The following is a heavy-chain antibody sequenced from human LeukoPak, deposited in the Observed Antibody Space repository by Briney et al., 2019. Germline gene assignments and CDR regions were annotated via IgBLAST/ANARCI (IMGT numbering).Heavy chain of an antibody. CDR3: AKDRLPVGVLFDF. CDR1: GFIFDDYA. J-gene: IGHJ4*02. V-gene: IGHV3-9*01. Sequence: PGGSLRLSCAASGFIFDDYAMHWVRQAPGEGLEWVSRISWNSGSIGYADSVMGRFTISRDNAKNSLYLQMNSLRGEDTALYYCAKDRLPVGVLFDFWGQGTLVTVSS. D-gene: IGHD1-26*01. CDR2: ISWNSGSI.